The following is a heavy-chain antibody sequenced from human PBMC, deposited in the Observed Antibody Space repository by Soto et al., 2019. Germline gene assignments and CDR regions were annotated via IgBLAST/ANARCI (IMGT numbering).Heavy chain of an antibody. D-gene: IGHD5-12*01. CDR2: INGASGDT. V-gene: IGHV1-3*01. J-gene: IGHJ4*02. CDR3: ARGGFEAVATSGGDY. Sequence: QVQLVQSGAEVKKPGASVKVSCKASAYTFTKYTMHWVRQAPGQRLEWMGWINGASGDTKSSQKFQGRVTITGDSSASTVYMELRGLTSEDTAVYYCARGGFEAVATSGGDYWGQGTLVTVSS. CDR1: AYTFTKYT.